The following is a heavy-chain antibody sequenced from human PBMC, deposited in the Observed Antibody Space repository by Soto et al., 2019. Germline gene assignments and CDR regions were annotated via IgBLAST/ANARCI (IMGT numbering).Heavy chain of an antibody. CDR2: INHSGST. J-gene: IGHJ6*02. D-gene: IGHD3-10*01. V-gene: IGHV4-34*01. CDR3: ARGKVRYGSGSYYNVYYYYGMDV. CDR1: GGSFSGYY. Sequence: SETLSLTCAGYGGSFSGYYWSGIRQPPGKGLEWIGEINHSGSTNYNPSLKSRVTISVDTSKNQFSLKLSSVTAADTAVYYCARGKVRYGSGSYYNVYYYYGMDVWGQGTTVT.